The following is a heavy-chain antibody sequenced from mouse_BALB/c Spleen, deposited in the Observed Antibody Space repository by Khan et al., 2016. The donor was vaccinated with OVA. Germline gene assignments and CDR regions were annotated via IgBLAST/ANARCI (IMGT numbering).Heavy chain of an antibody. D-gene: IGHD2-10*01. J-gene: IGHJ4*01. V-gene: IGHV2-6-1*01. CDR3: ARQPYYHYNIMDY. CDR1: GFSLTNYG. Sequence: QVQLKQSGPDLVAPSQSLSITCTISGFSLTNYGVHWVRQPPGKGLEWLVVIWNDGSTTYNSALKSRLTVSKDNSKSQVFLKMNSLQPDDTAMYFCARQPYYHYNIMDYWGQGTSVTVSS. CDR2: IWNDGST.